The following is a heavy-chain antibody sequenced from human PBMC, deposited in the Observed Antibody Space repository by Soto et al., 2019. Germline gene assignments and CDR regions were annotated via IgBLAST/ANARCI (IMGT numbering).Heavy chain of an antibody. J-gene: IGHJ6*03. V-gene: IGHV4-59*01. CDR1: GGSISSYY. Sequence: QVQLQESGPGLVKPSETLSLTCTVSGGSISSYYWSWIRQPPGKGLEWIGYIYYSGSTNYNPSLKSRVTISVDTSKNPFSLKLSSVTAADTAVYYCARVPSYGAARPGYYYYYMDVWGKGTTFTVSS. CDR3: ARVPSYGAARPGYYYYYMDV. CDR2: IYYSGST. D-gene: IGHD6-6*01.